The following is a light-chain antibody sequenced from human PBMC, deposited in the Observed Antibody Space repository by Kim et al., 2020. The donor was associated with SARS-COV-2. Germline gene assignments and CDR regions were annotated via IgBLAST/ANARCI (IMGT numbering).Light chain of an antibody. CDR2: WAS. Sequence: ATINCKSSQSVLYSSNNKNYLAWYQQKPGQPPKLLIYWASTRESGVPDRFSGSGSGTDFTLTISSLQAEDVAVYYCQQYYSTPLTFCGGTKVDIK. CDR1: QSVLYSSNNKNY. V-gene: IGKV4-1*01. CDR3: QQYYSTPLT. J-gene: IGKJ4*01.